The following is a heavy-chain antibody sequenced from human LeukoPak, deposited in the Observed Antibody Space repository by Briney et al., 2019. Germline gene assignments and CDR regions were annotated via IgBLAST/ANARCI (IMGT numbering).Heavy chain of an antibody. J-gene: IGHJ4*02. D-gene: IGHD6-6*01. CDR3: ANLARPLDY. Sequence: GGSLRLSCAASGFTFSSYAMSWVRQAPGKGLEWVAFIRYDGSNEYVDSVKGRFTISRDNSKSTPYLQMNSLKPEDTAVYYCANLARPLDYWGQGALVTVSS. CDR1: GFTFSSYA. CDR2: IRYDGSNE. V-gene: IGHV3-30*02.